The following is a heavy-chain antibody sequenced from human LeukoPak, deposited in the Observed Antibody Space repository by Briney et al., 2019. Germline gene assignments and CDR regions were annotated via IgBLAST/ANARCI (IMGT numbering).Heavy chain of an antibody. CDR1: GSILNNSG. Sequence: GGSLRPSCAASGSILNNSGLIWVRLAPGKWLEWVSAISNDGGSTNYADFVKGRFTISRDNSKNTLFLQMNSLRAEDTALYYCAKGSSVYFVGLWGKGTLVTVSS. V-gene: IGHV3-23*01. D-gene: IGHD3-22*01. J-gene: IGHJ4*02. CDR2: ISNDGGST. CDR3: AKGSSVYFVGL.